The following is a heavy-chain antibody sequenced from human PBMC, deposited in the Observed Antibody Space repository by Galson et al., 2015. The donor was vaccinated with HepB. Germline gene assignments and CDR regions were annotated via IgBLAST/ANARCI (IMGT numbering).Heavy chain of an antibody. J-gene: IGHJ4*02. CDR3: TRDLSMRFDY. Sequence: CAISGDSVSSNSAAWNWIRQSPSRGLEWLGRTFYRSMWKNDYAIFVSGRITINPDTSENQFSLRLNSVTPEDTAVYYCTRDLSMRFDYWGQGTMVTVSS. V-gene: IGHV6-1*01. CDR2: TFYRSMWKN. CDR1: GDSVSSNSAA. D-gene: IGHD2/OR15-2a*01.